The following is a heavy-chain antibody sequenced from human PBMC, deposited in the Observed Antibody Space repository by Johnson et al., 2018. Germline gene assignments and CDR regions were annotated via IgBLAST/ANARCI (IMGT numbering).Heavy chain of an antibody. CDR3: AKADAFDI. CDR1: GFTFSSYG. V-gene: IGHV3-30*18. Sequence: QVRLVESGGGVVQPGRSLRLSCAASGFTFSSYGIHWVRQAPGTGLAWVAVISYDGSKKYYADSVKGRFTISRDNSKNTRYLQMNSLRAEDTAVYYCAKADAFDIWGQGTMVTVSS. CDR2: ISYDGSKK. J-gene: IGHJ3*02.